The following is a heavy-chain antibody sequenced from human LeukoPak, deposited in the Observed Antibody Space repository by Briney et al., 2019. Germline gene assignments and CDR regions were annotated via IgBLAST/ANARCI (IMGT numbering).Heavy chain of an antibody. CDR3: AKQRSSWYGGLDY. Sequence: GGSLRLSCAASGFTFSSYSMNWVRQAPGKGLEWVSSISSSSSYIYYADSVKGRFTISRDNSKNTLYLQMNSLRAEDTAVYYCAKQRSSWYGGLDYWGQGTLVTVSS. V-gene: IGHV3-21*01. D-gene: IGHD6-13*01. CDR1: GFTFSSYS. J-gene: IGHJ4*02. CDR2: ISSSSSYI.